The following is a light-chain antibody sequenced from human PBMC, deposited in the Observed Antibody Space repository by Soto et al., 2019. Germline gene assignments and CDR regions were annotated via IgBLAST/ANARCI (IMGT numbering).Light chain of an antibody. V-gene: IGLV4-69*01. CDR3: QTWGTGIHVV. CDR2: LNSDGSH. Sequence: QSVLTQSPSASASLGASVKLTCTLSSGHSSYAIAWHQQQPEKGPRYLMKLNSDGSHSKGDGIPDRFSGSSSGAERYLTISSLQSEAEADYYCQTWGTGIHVVFGGGTKLTVL. J-gene: IGLJ2*01. CDR1: SGHSSYA.